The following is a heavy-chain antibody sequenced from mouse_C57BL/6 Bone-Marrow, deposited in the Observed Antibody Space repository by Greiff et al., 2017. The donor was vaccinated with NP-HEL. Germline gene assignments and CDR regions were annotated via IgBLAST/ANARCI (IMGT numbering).Heavy chain of an antibody. CDR3: ARFFITTVVPLTMDY. CDR2: IWWDDDK. J-gene: IGHJ4*01. CDR1: GFSLSTFGMG. Sequence: QVTLKVSGPGILQPSQTLSLTCSFSGFSLSTFGMGVGWIRQPSGKGLEWLAHIWWDDDKYYNPALKRRPTISKATSKNPVFLKIANVDTADTATYYCARFFITTVVPLTMDYWGQGTSVTVSS. D-gene: IGHD1-1*01. V-gene: IGHV8-8*01.